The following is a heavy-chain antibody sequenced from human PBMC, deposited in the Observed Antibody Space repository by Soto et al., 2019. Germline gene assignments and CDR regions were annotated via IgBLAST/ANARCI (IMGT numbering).Heavy chain of an antibody. CDR2: IWFDGSNK. J-gene: IGHJ4*02. D-gene: IGHD4-17*01. Sequence: QVQLVESGGGVVHPARSLRLSCAASGFTFSSYGMHWVRQAPGKGLEWVAVIWFDGSNKYYTDSVKGRFTISRDNSKNTLYLQMNSLRAEDTALYFCARDRSYGGNSRLDYWGQGTLVTVSS. V-gene: IGHV3-33*01. CDR1: GFTFSSYG. CDR3: ARDRSYGGNSRLDY.